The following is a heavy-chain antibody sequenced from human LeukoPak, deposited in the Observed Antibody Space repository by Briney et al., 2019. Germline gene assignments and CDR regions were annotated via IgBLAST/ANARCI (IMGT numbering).Heavy chain of an antibody. J-gene: IGHJ5*02. CDR3: ARSNYGNFDP. CDR1: VGSFSGYY. V-gene: IGHV4-34*01. D-gene: IGHD1-7*01. CDR2: INHSGST. Sequence: PSETLSLTCAVYVGSFSGYYWSWIRQPPGKGLEWIGEINHSGSTNYNPSLKSRVTISVDTSKNQFSLKLSSVTAADTAVYYCARSNYGNFDPWGQGTLVTVSS.